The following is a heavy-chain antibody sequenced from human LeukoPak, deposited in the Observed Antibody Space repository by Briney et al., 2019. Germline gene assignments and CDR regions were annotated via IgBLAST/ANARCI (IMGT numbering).Heavy chain of an antibody. Sequence: GGSLRLSCATSGFTFKSYAMNWVRQSPGKGLEWVAVISYDGSNKYYADSVKGRFTISRDNSKNTLYLQMNSLRPEDTAVYYCAKDTSGYSHDYWGQGTLVTVSS. V-gene: IGHV3-30*18. CDR1: GFTFKSYA. J-gene: IGHJ4*02. CDR2: ISYDGSNK. D-gene: IGHD3-22*01. CDR3: AKDTSGYSHDY.